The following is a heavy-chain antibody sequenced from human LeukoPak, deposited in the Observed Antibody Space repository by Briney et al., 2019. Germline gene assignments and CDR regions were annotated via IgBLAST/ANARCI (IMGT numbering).Heavy chain of an antibody. V-gene: IGHV4-30-4*01. CDR1: GGSIRSGDYY. Sequence: KASETLSLTCTVSGGSIRSGDYYWSWIRQPPGKGLDWIGYIYYSGSTYYNPSLKSRVTISVDTSKNQFSLKLSSVTAADTAVYYCARDPGGYGSGIYGMDVWGQGTTVTVSS. J-gene: IGHJ6*02. CDR2: IYYSGST. D-gene: IGHD3-10*01. CDR3: ARDPGGYGSGIYGMDV.